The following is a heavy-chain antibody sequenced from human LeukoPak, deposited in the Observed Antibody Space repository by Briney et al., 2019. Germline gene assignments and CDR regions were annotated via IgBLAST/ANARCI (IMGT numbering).Heavy chain of an antibody. D-gene: IGHD3-10*01. J-gene: IGHJ6*03. CDR1: GFTFSSYS. CDR2: ISSSSSTI. CDR3: ARSRSYMVRGARYYYMDV. Sequence: GGSLRLSCAASGFTFSSYSMNWVRQAPGKGLEWVSYISSSSSTIYYAASVKGRFTISRDNAKNSLYLQMNSLSAEDTAVYYCARSRSYMVRGARYYYMDVWGKGTTVTVSS. V-gene: IGHV3-48*01.